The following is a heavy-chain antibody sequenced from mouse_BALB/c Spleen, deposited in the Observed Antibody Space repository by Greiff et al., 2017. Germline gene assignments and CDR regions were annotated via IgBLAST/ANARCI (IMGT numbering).Heavy chain of an antibody. CDR3: ARRSGNYGAMDY. V-gene: IGHV3-2*02. CDR1: GFSITSDYA. Sequence: EVQRVESGPGLVKPSQFVSLTCTVTGFSITSDYARYWIRQLPGDQVGWMGSISYSGSTSYNPSLKSRISITRDTSKNQFFLQLNSVTSEDTATYYCARRSGNYGAMDYWGQGTSLTVSS. D-gene: IGHD2-1*01. J-gene: IGHJ4*01. CDR2: ISYSGST.